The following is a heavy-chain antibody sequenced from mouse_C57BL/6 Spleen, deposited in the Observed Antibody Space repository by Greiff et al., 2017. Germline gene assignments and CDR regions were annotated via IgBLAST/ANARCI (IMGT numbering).Heavy chain of an antibody. CDR3: ARGGTTVVPVDY. V-gene: IGHV1-19*01. J-gene: IGHJ2*01. Sequence: EVQLQQSGPVLVKPGASVKMSCKASGYTFTDYYMNWVKQSHGKSLEWIGVINPYNGGTSYNQKFKGKATLTVDKSSSTAYMELNSLTSEDSAVYYCARGGTTVVPVDYWGQGTTLTVSS. CDR1: GYTFTDYY. CDR2: INPYNGGT. D-gene: IGHD1-1*01.